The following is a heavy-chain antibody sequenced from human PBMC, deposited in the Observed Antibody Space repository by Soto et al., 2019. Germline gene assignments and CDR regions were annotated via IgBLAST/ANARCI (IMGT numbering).Heavy chain of an antibody. J-gene: IGHJ6*02. V-gene: IGHV4-30-4*01. Sequence: NPSETLSLTCSVSGGSINSGDSYWSWIRQPPGKGLEWIGYIYHSGSIYYNPSLKSRLIISLDMSKNQFSLKLSSVTAADTAVYYCASVAHRKMTYPFYGMDVWDRGTTVTVSS. D-gene: IGHD2-2*01. CDR3: ASVAHRKMTYPFYGMDV. CDR2: IYHSGSI. CDR1: GGSINSGDSY.